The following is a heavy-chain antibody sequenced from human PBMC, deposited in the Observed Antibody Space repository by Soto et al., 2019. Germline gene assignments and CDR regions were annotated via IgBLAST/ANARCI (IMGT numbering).Heavy chain of an antibody. J-gene: IGHJ5*01. D-gene: IGHD7-27*01. CDR1: GVSIKSGDNY. V-gene: IGHV4-30-4*08. Sequence: QVQLQESGPGQVKPSQTLSLTCSVSGVSIKSGDNYWSWIRQPPGKGPEWIGNIYYGGSTSYNPSLKSRVSMSVDTSKNQFSLKLTSVTAADTAVYYCARNTSRLGWFDSWGQGTLVTVSS. CDR2: IYYGGST. CDR3: ARNTSRLGWFDS.